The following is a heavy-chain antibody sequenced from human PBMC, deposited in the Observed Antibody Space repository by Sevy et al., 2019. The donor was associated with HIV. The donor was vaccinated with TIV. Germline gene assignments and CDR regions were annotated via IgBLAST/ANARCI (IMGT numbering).Heavy chain of an antibody. CDR2: IGTAGDT. D-gene: IGHD6-19*01. CDR3: ARSIAVASGGGYYYGMDV. V-gene: IGHV3-13*01. J-gene: IGHJ6*02. CDR1: GFTFSSYD. Sequence: QLGGSLRLSCAASGFTFSSYDMHWVRQATGKGLEWVSSIGTAGDTYYPGSVKGRFTISRENAKNSLYLQMNSLRAGDTAVYYCARSIAVASGGGYYYGMDVWGQGTTVTVSS.